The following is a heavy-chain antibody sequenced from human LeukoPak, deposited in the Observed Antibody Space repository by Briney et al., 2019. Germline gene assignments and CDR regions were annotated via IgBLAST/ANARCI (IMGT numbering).Heavy chain of an antibody. CDR1: GFTFSSYA. CDR3: AKDRIQLWQFQFDY. V-gene: IGHV3-23*01. Sequence: PGGSLRLSCAASGFTFSSYAMSWVRQAPGKGLEWVSTISGSGGSTYYADSVKGRFTISRDNSKNTLYLQMNSLRAEDTAVYYCAKDRIQLWQFQFDYWGQGTLVTVSS. CDR2: ISGSGGST. J-gene: IGHJ4*02. D-gene: IGHD5-18*01.